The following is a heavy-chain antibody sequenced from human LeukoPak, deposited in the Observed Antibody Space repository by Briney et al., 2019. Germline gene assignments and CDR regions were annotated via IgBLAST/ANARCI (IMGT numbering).Heavy chain of an antibody. CDR3: AKDKGQWLVLGSAFDI. CDR1: GFTFGSYG. Sequence: GGSLRLSCAASGFTFGSYGMHWVRQAPGKGLEWVAFIRYDGSNKYYADSVKGRFTISRDNSKNTLYLQMNSLRAEDTAVYYCAKDKGQWLVLGSAFDIWGQGTMVTVSS. CDR2: IRYDGSNK. J-gene: IGHJ3*02. D-gene: IGHD6-19*01. V-gene: IGHV3-30*02.